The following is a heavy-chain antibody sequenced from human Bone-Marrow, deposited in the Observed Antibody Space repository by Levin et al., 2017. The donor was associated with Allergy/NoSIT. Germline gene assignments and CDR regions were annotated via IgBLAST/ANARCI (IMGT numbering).Heavy chain of an antibody. D-gene: IGHD1-26*01. CDR2: INPSGGST. Sequence: GASVKVSCKASGYTLTSYYMHWVRQAPGQGLEWMGIINPSGGSTSHAQKFQGRVTMTRDTSTSTVYMYLSSLRSEDTAVYYCASSAGAEIWGQGTMVTVSS. CDR1: GYTLTSYY. J-gene: IGHJ3*02. V-gene: IGHV1-46*01. CDR3: ASSAGAEI.